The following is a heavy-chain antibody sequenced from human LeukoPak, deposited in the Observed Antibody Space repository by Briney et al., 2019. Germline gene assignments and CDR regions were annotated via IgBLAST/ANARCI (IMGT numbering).Heavy chain of an antibody. CDR1: GGSISSYY. J-gene: IGHJ4*02. V-gene: IGHV4-59*01. CDR3: ARGVGATTN. CDR2: IYYSGST. D-gene: IGHD1-26*01. Sequence: SETLSLTCTVSGGSISSYYWSWIRQPPGKGLEWIGYIYYSGSTNYNPSLKSRVTISVDTSKNQFSLKLSSVTAADAAVYYCARGVGATTNWGQGTLVTVSS.